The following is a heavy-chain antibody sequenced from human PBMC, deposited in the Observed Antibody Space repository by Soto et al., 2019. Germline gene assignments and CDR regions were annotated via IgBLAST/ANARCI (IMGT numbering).Heavy chain of an antibody. V-gene: IGHV1-18*01. CDR1: GYRFNTYG. Sequence: QAQMVQSGPEVKKPGASVKVSCTASGYRFNTYGISWVRQAPGQGLEWMVRISSYNVDTNYAEKFEDRLTMTTDTSTNTAYMELKSLRSDDTAVYFCARGHGEIIGAMDVWGQGTSVTVSS. J-gene: IGHJ6*02. CDR2: ISSYNVDT. D-gene: IGHD3-3*01. CDR3: ARGHGEIIGAMDV.